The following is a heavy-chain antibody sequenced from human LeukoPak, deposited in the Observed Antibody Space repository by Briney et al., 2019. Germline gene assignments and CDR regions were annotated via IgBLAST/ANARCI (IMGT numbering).Heavy chain of an antibody. D-gene: IGHD3-16*01. CDR2: ITTSDGKT. CDR3: AKDGGLCVSAHWGES. V-gene: IGHV3-23*01. J-gene: IGHJ5*01. CDR1: GFTFSSYT. Sequence: GGSLRLSCAVSGFTFSSYTMSWGRQARGKGLEWVSTITTSDGKTYYADSVNGQLTVSRDNSKNTLVLQPNSRRPGGAAVCDCAKDGGLCVSAHWGESWGPGELVTASS.